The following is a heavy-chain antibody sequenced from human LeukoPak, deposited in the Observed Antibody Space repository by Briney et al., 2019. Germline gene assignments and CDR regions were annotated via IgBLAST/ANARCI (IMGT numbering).Heavy chain of an antibody. D-gene: IGHD5-18*01. CDR3: ARGYSFGNFVYAFDI. J-gene: IGHJ3*02. CDR2: ISYEGGTQ. V-gene: IGHV3-30*03. CDR1: GVTLSPYG. Sequence: GGSLRLPCAASGVTLSPYGMHWVRQAPGKGLEWVAVISYEGGTQHYADSVKGRFIISRDNPRNTLYLQMNILRTEDTAVYYCARGYSFGNFVYAFDIWGQGTTVTVSS.